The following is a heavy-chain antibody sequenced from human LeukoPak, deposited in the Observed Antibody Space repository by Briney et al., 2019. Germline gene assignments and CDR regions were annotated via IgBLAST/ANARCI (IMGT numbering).Heavy chain of an antibody. CDR1: SFTLDDYA. V-gene: IGHV3-9*01. J-gene: IGHJ4*02. Sequence: GGSLRLSCAAYSFTLDDYAMHLVRQGPGKGLEWVSSISWDSVGIDYGDSVKGRFTISRDNAKNSLYLQMNSLRGEDTALYYCARGAWMATRKRYFDNWGQGTLVTVSS. CDR3: ARGAWMATRKRYFDN. CDR2: ISWDSVGI. D-gene: IGHD5-24*01.